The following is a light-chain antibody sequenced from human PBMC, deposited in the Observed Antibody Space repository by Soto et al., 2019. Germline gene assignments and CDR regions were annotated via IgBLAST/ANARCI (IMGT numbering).Light chain of an antibody. CDR1: QSLLH. CDR2: WAS. CDR3: QQYHTTPVT. V-gene: IGKV4-1*01. J-gene: IGKJ1*01. Sequence: DIVMTQTPDSLAVSLGERATINCKSSQSLLHFAWYQQKPGQPPKLLIYWASTRESGVPDRFSGSGSGTDFTLTISSLQAEDVAVYYCQQYHTTPVTFGQGTKVEIK.